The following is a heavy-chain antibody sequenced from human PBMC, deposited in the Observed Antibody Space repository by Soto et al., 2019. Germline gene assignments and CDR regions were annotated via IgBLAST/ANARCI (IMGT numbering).Heavy chain of an antibody. CDR3: VRVVAIPGYPDN. D-gene: IGHD5-12*01. V-gene: IGHV1-69*13. CDR2: IVPIVDTS. J-gene: IGHJ4*02. Sequence: GASVKVSCKTSGGTFSIYAINWVRQAPGQGLEWMGGIVPIVDTSTYAQKFQGRVTITADESTSTVYMELSSLRSDDTAVYYCVRVVAIPGYPDNWGQGTLVTVSS. CDR1: GGTFSIYA.